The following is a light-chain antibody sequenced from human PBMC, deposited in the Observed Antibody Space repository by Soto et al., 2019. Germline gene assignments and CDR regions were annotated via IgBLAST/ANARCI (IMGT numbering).Light chain of an antibody. CDR2: DNN. V-gene: IGLV1-40*01. Sequence: QSVLTQPPSVSGAPGQRVTIACTGSSSNIGAGYEVNWYQHLPGTAPKLLIYDNNNRPSGVPDRFSGSKSGTSASLAITGLQAEDEAEHYCQSYDSSLSALYVFGTGTKVTVL. CDR3: QSYDSSLSALYV. J-gene: IGLJ1*01. CDR1: SSNIGAGYE.